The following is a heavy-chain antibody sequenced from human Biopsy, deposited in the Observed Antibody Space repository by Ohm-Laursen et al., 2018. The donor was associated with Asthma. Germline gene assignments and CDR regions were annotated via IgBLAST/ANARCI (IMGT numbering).Heavy chain of an antibody. CDR2: ISYSGNT. D-gene: IGHD2-15*01. Sequence: SDTLSLTCTVSGGSVSSGSYYWRWIRQPPGKGLAWVCYISYSGNTDYNPSLKSRLTISMDTSKNQFSLKLSSVTAAGTAVYYCARVPTTLRYFDLWGRGTLVTVSS. V-gene: IGHV4-61*01. CDR1: GGSVSSGSYY. J-gene: IGHJ2*01. CDR3: ARVPTTLRYFDL.